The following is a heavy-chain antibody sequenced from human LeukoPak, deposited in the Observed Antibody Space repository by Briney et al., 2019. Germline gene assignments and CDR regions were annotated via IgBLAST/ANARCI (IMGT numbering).Heavy chain of an antibody. CDR2: IKEDGTEK. J-gene: IGHJ4*02. CDR3: AKDETAVAGASFDY. Sequence: GGSLRLSCAGSGFTFSDFWMTWVRQTPGKGLEWVANIKEDGTEKNLVDSVKGRFTISRDNSKNTLYLQMNSLRAEDTAVYYCAKDETAVAGASFDYWGQGTLVTVSS. V-gene: IGHV3-7*01. CDR1: GFTFSDFW. D-gene: IGHD6-19*01.